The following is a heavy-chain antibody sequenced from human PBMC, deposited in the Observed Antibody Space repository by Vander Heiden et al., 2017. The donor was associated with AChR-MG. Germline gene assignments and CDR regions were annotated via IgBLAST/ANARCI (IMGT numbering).Heavy chain of an antibody. D-gene: IGHD3-10*01. CDR2: MSTKNDNI. Sequence: QVQLVQSGAEVKKPGASVKVSCQTSGYRFTSFDINWVRQATGKGLEWMGWMSTKNDNIDYAQNIQGRVTMTRDTAISTAYMALSSLTYEDTGIYYCARGVDRGVDYWGQGTLVTVSS. J-gene: IGHJ4*02. CDR1: GYRFTSFD. V-gene: IGHV1-8*01. CDR3: ARGVDRGVDY.